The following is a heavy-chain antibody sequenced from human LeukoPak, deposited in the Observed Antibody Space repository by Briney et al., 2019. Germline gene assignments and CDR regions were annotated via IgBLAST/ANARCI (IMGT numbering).Heavy chain of an antibody. D-gene: IGHD4-11*01. Sequence: SETLSLTCTVSGGSISSYYWSWIRQPPGKGLEWIGYIYYSGSTNYNPSLKSRVTISVDTSKNQFSLKLSSVTAADTAVYYCATGRSGPRLFDCWGQGTLVTVSS. CDR2: IYYSGST. V-gene: IGHV4-59*01. CDR1: GGSISSYY. CDR3: ATGRSGPRLFDC. J-gene: IGHJ4*02.